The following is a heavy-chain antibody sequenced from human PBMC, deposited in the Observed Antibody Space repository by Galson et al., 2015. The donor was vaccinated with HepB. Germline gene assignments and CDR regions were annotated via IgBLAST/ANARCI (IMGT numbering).Heavy chain of an antibody. CDR2: IDWDDDK. D-gene: IGHD3-22*01. V-gene: IGHV2-70*04. Sequence: PALVKPTQTLTLTCTFSGFSLSTSGMRVSWIRQPPGKALEWLALIDWDDDKLYSTSLKTRLTISKDTSKNQVVLTMTNMDPVDTATYYCARIGSGYYDSSGYWVYFDYWGQGTLVTVSS. CDR1: GFSLSTSGMR. CDR3: ARIGSGYYDSSGYWVYFDY. J-gene: IGHJ4*02.